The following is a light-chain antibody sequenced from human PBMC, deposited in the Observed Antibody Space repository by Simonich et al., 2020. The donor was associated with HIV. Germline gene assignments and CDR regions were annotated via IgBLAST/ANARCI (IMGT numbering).Light chain of an antibody. Sequence: DIQMTQSPSSLSASVGDRVTITCRASQGISNSLAWYQQKPGKAPKLLLYEASRLQSWVPARFSGSGSGTHYTLSISSLQPEDFTTYYCQQYYSTPYTFGQGTKLEIK. V-gene: IGKV1-NL1*01. CDR2: EAS. CDR1: QGISNS. J-gene: IGKJ2*01. CDR3: QQYYSTPYT.